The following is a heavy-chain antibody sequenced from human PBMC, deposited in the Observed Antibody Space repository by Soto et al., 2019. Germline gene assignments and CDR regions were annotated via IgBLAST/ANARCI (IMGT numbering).Heavy chain of an antibody. Sequence: PSETLSLTCAVSGGSISSGGSSWSWIRQPPGKGLEWIGYIYHSGSTYYNPSLRGRLNISIDTSKRQFSLRLSSVTAADTALYYCARELGFIAAASNYYGMDVWGQGTTVTVSS. CDR2: IYHSGST. CDR1: GGSISSGGSS. V-gene: IGHV4-30-2*05. CDR3: ARELGFIAAASNYYGMDV. J-gene: IGHJ6*02. D-gene: IGHD6-6*01.